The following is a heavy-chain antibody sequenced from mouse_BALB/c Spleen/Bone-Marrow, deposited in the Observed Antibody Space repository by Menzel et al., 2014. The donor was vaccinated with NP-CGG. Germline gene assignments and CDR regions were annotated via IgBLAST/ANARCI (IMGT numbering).Heavy chain of an antibody. CDR2: IRNKANGYTT. CDR3: AREIINDYHWYFDV. D-gene: IGHD2-4*01. J-gene: IGHJ1*01. Sequence: EVKLVESGGGLVQPGGSLRLSCATSGFTSXDYYMSWVRQPPGKALEWLGFIRNKANGYTTEYSASVKGRFTISRDNSQSILYLQMNTLRAEDSATYYCAREIINDYHWYFDVWGAGTTVTVSS. V-gene: IGHV7-3*02. CDR1: GFTSXDYY.